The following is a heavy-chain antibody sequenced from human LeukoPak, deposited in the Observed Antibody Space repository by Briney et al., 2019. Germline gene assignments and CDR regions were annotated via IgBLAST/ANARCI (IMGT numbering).Heavy chain of an antibody. D-gene: IGHD1-14*01. Sequence: PGASVKVSCKASGYTFTSYGISWVRQAPGQGLEWMGWISAYNGNTNYAQKLQGRVTMTTDTSTSTVYMELSSLRSEDTAVYYCARGEALWPLTPPDYWGQGTLVTVSS. CDR1: GYTFTSYG. J-gene: IGHJ4*02. CDR3: ARGEALWPLTPPDY. CDR2: ISAYNGNT. V-gene: IGHV1-18*01.